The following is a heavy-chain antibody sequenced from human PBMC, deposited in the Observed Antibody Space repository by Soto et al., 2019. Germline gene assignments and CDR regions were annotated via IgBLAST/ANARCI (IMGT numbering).Heavy chain of an antibody. CDR1: GYTFTSYG. Sequence: QVQLVQSGAEVKKPGASVKVSCKASGYTFTSYGISWVRQAPGQGLEWMGWISAYNGNTNYAQKLQGRVTMTTDTAKSTAYMELRSLRSDDTAVYYCARVSRDFNWNYAEAYNWFDPWGQGTLVTVSS. V-gene: IGHV1-18*01. CDR2: ISAYNGNT. CDR3: ARVSRDFNWNYAEAYNWFDP. D-gene: IGHD1-7*01. J-gene: IGHJ5*02.